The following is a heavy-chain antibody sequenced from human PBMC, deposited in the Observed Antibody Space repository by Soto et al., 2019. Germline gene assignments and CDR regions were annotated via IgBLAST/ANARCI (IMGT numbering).Heavy chain of an antibody. CDR2: IYYSGST. V-gene: IGHV4-59*08. D-gene: IGHD3-9*01. Sequence: PSETLSLTCTVSGGSISSYYWSWIRQPPGKGLEWIGYIYYSGSTNYNPSLKSRVTISVDTSKNQFSLQLSSVTAADTAVYYCAKYDILTGYDNDALDIWGQGTIVTVSS. J-gene: IGHJ3*02. CDR1: GGSISSYY. CDR3: AKYDILTGYDNDALDI.